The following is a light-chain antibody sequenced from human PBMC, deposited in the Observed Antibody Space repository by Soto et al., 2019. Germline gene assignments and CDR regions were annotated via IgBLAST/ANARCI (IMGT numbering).Light chain of an antibody. V-gene: IGLV2-14*01. Sequence: QSALTQPASVSGSPGQSITISCTGTSSDVGAYNYVSWYQQHPGKAPKLMIYDVSHRPSGVSHRFSGSKSGNTASLTISGLQSEDEASYYCSSFAGANIWVFGGGTKLTVL. CDR3: SSFAGANIWV. CDR1: SSDVGAYNY. J-gene: IGLJ3*02. CDR2: DVS.